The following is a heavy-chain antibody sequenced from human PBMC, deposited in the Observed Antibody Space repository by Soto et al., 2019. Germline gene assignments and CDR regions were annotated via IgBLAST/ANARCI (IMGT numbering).Heavy chain of an antibody. D-gene: IGHD7-27*01. Sequence: QVQLQESGPGLVKPSETLSLTCTVSGGSISNHYWSWIRQPPGKGLEWIGYIYYHGNTNYNPSLKSRVNLSVDTSKNQFSLKLSSVTAADTAVYYCARSNWYSEYWGQGTLVTVSS. V-gene: IGHV4-59*11. CDR1: GGSISNHY. CDR2: IYYHGNT. CDR3: ARSNWYSEY. J-gene: IGHJ4*02.